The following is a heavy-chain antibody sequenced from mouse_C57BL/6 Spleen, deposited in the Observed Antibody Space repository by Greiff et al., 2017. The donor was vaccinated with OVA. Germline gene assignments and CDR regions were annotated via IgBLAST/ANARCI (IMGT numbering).Heavy chain of an antibody. Sequence: EVKLVESGGGLVKPGGSLKLSCAASGFTFSDYGMHWVRQAPEKGLEWVAYISSGSSTIYYADTVKGRFTISRDNAKNTLFLQMTSLRSEDTAMYYCARTGNYGYYYAMDYWGQGTSVTVSS. CDR2: ISSGSSTI. CDR1: GFTFSDYG. J-gene: IGHJ4*01. V-gene: IGHV5-17*01. CDR3: ARTGNYGYYYAMDY. D-gene: IGHD2-1*01.